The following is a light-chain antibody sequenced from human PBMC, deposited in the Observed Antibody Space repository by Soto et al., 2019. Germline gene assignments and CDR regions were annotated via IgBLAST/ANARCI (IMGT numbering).Light chain of an antibody. CDR2: GAF. V-gene: IGKV3-15*01. J-gene: IGKJ1*01. Sequence: EIVMTQSPVTLSVSPGERATLSCRASQSVSSNLVWYQQKPGQAPRLLIYGAFTRATGIPARFSGSGSGTEFTLTISSLQSEDFAVYFCQQYNNWPPRWTFGQGTKVEIK. CDR3: QQYNNWPPRWT. CDR1: QSVSSN.